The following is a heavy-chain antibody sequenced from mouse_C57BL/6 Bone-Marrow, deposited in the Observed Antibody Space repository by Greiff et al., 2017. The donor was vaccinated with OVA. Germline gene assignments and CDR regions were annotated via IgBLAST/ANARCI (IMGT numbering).Heavy chain of an antibody. D-gene: IGHD2-12*01. J-gene: IGHJ3*01. V-gene: IGHV1-69*01. CDR2: IDPSDSYT. CDR1: GYTFTSYW. Sequence: QVQLQQPGAELVMPGASVKLSCKASGYTFTSYWMHWVKQRPGQGLEWIGEIDPSDSYTNSNQKFKGKSTLTVDKSSSTAYMQLSSLTSEDAAVDYCARWGYYIGAWFADWGQGTLVTVSA. CDR3: ARWGYYIGAWFAD.